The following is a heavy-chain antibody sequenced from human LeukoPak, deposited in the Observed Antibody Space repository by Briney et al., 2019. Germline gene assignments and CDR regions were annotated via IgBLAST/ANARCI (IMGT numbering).Heavy chain of an antibody. CDR2: IIPIFGTA. CDR3: ARGPTVTTKPYYYYGMDV. J-gene: IGHJ6*02. CDR1: GGTFSSYA. D-gene: IGHD4-17*01. Sequence: SVKVSCKASGGTFSSYAISWVRQAPGQGLEWMGGIIPIFGTANYAQKFQGRVTITADESTSTAYMELSSLRSEDTAVYYCARGPTVTTKPYYYYGMDVWGQGTMVTVSS. V-gene: IGHV1-69*13.